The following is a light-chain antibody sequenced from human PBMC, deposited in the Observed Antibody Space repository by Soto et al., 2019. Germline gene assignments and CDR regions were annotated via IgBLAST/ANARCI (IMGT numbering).Light chain of an antibody. CDR3: QQYNSYCT. J-gene: IGKJ1*01. CDR1: QSISSW. Sequence: DIQMTQSPSTLSASVGDRVTITCLASQSISSWLAWYQQKPGKAPKLLIYDASSLESGVPSRFSGSGSGTEFTLTISSLQPDDFATFYCQQYNSYCTFGQGTKV. CDR2: DAS. V-gene: IGKV1-5*01.